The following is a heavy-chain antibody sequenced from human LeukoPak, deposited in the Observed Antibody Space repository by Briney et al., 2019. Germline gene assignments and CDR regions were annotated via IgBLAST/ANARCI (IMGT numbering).Heavy chain of an antibody. J-gene: IGHJ5*02. V-gene: IGHV4-59*01. D-gene: IGHD3-22*01. CDR3: ARVGDYYDSSGYHNWFDP. CDR1: GGSISSYY. CDR2: IYYSGST. Sequence: PSETLSLTCTVSGGSISSYYWSWIRQPPGKGLEWIGYIYYSGSTNYNPSLKSRVTISVDTSKSQFSLKLSSVTAADTAVYYCARVGDYYDSSGYHNWFDPWGQGTLVTVSS.